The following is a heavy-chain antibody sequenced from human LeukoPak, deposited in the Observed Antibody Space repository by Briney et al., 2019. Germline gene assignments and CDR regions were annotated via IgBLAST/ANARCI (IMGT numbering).Heavy chain of an antibody. D-gene: IGHD3-16*01. V-gene: IGHV1-69*04. J-gene: IGHJ4*02. CDR3: ARDEGYDGSYSDY. CDR2: IIPIFGIA. Sequence: GASVKVSCKASGGTFSSYAISWVRQAPGQGLEWMGRIIPIFGIANHAQKFQGRVTITADKSTSTAYMELSSLRSEDTAVCYCARDEGYDGSYSDYWGQGTLVTVSS. CDR1: GGTFSSYA.